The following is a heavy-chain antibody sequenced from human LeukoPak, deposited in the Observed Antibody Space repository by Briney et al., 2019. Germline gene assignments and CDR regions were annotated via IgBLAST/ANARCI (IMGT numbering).Heavy chain of an antibody. Sequence: PGGSLRLSCAASGFTFSSYAMHWVRQAPGKGLEWVAVISYDGSNKCYADSVKGRFTISRDNSKNTLYLQMNSLRAEDTAVYYCARDTTVVTPYYYYGMDVWGQGTTVTVSS. J-gene: IGHJ6*02. CDR2: ISYDGSNK. D-gene: IGHD4-23*01. CDR3: ARDTTVVTPYYYYGMDV. V-gene: IGHV3-30-3*01. CDR1: GFTFSSYA.